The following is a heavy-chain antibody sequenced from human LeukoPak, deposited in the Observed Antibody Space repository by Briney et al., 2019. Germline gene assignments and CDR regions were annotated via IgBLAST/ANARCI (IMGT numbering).Heavy chain of an antibody. Sequence: SVKVSCKASGGTFSSYAISWVRQAPGQGLEWMGGIIPIFGTANYAQKFQGRVTITADESTSTAYMELSSLRSEDTAVYYCARAYQYSGSYIDVFDIWGQGTMVTVSS. CDR3: ARAYQYSGSYIDVFDI. CDR1: GGTFSSYA. D-gene: IGHD1-26*01. V-gene: IGHV1-69*01. CDR2: IIPIFGTA. J-gene: IGHJ3*02.